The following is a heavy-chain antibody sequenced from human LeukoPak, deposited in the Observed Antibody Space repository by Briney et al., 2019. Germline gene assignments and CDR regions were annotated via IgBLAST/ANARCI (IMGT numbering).Heavy chain of an antibody. Sequence: GASVKVSCKASGGTFSSYAISWVRQAPGQGLEWMGGIIPIFGTANYAQKLQGRVTMTTDTSTSTAYMELRSLRSDDTAVYYCARSDFWSGYYFYYYYYGMDVWGQGTTVTVSS. CDR3: ARSDFWSGYYFYYYYYGMDV. CDR1: GGTFSSYA. CDR2: IIPIFGTA. J-gene: IGHJ6*02. D-gene: IGHD3-3*01. V-gene: IGHV1-69*05.